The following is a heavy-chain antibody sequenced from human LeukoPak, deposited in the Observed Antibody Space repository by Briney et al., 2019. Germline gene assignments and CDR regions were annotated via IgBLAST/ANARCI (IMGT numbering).Heavy chain of an antibody. D-gene: IGHD3-9*01. V-gene: IGHV4-4*02. J-gene: IGHJ4*02. CDR3: ARAGVWLPAV. CDR1: GASISSDEW. Sequence: SETLSLTCAVSGASISSDEWWSWVRQPPGKGLEWIGEINHSGNTNYSPSLKSRVTMSTDKSKNEFSLRLTSVTAADTAVYYCARAGVWLPAVWGQGTLVTVSS. CDR2: INHSGNT.